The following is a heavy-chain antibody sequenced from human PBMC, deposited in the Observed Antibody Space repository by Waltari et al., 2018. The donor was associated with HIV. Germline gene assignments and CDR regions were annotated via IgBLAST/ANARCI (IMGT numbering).Heavy chain of an antibody. CDR1: GGTVSSSA. V-gene: IGHV1-69*01. J-gene: IGHJ4*02. Sequence: QVQLVQSGAEGKKPGSSVKVPCKASGGTVSSSAIRWVPQDPGQGLEGMGGILPIFGTANCEQKLQDRVTITADESRSTAYMEVSSLRSEDTAVYYCARDRELRYFDWSKSTFATFDYWGQGTLVTVSS. CDR2: ILPIFGTA. D-gene: IGHD3-9*01. CDR3: ARDRELRYFDWSKSTFATFDY.